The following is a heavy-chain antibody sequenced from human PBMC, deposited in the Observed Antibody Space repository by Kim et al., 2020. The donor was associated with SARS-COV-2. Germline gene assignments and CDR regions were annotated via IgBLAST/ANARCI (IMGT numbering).Heavy chain of an antibody. CDR2: IYPVDGDI. Sequence: GESLKISCKGSGYSFTTYWIAWVRQMPGKGLEWIGSIYPVDGDIIYSPSIQGRVTISADKSINTTYVQWSSLEVPDTVMYYWARPRWPQISEKAFDTWGQATLVIVS. CDR1: GYSFTTYW. V-gene: IGHV5-51*01. CDR3: ARPRWPQISEKAFDT. J-gene: IGHJ3*02. D-gene: IGHD3-3*02.